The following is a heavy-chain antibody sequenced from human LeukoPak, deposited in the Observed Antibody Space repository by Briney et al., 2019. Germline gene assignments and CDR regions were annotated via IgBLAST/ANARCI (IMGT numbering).Heavy chain of an antibody. Sequence: PSETLSLTCTVSGGSISSYYWRWIRHPPGKGLEWIGYIYYSGSTNYNPSLKSRVTISVDTSKNQFSLKLSSVTAADTAVYYCARREQQLAFDPWGQGTLVTVCS. CDR1: GGSISSYY. CDR2: IYYSGST. J-gene: IGHJ5*02. D-gene: IGHD6-13*01. V-gene: IGHV4-59*08. CDR3: ARREQQLAFDP.